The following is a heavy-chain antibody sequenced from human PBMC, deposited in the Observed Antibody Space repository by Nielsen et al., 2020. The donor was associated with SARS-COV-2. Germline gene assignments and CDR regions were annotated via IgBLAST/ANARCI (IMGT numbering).Heavy chain of an antibody. CDR3: ARDRGLWFGELFVY. D-gene: IGHD3-10*01. CDR2: IKQDGSEK. Sequence: GGSLRLSCAASGFTFSSYWMSWVRQAPGKGLEWVANIKQDGSEKYYVDSVKGRFTISRDNAKNSLYLQMNNLRAEDTAVYYCARDRGLWFGELFVYWGQGTLVTVSS. V-gene: IGHV3-7*01. J-gene: IGHJ4*02. CDR1: GFTFSSYW.